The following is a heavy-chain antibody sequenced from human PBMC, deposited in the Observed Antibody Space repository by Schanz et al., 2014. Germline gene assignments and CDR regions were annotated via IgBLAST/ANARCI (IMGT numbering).Heavy chain of an antibody. CDR2: ISHDGHRD. Sequence: QVQLVESGGGVVQPGRSLRLSCAASGFTFSSYAMQWVRQAPDKGLEWVAQISHDGHRDFYADSVKGRFTISRDNAKNSVFLQMNSLRAEDTAVYYCAKHVRSLTGNDYWGQGTLVTVSS. V-gene: IGHV3-30-3*02. CDR3: AKHVRSLTGNDY. J-gene: IGHJ4*02. D-gene: IGHD3-9*01. CDR1: GFTFSSYA.